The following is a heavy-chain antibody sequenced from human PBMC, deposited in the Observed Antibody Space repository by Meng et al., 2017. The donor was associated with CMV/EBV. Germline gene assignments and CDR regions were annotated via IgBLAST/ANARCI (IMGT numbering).Heavy chain of an antibody. J-gene: IGHJ6*02. CDR1: GFTFSNYG. D-gene: IGHD3-3*01. CDR2: IWYDGSDK. Sequence: GGSLRLSCAASGFTFSNYGMHWVRQAPGKGLEWVAVIWYDGSDKYYADSVKGRFTISRDNSKNTLYLQMNSLRAEDTAVYYCARDLETYYDFWSGLYGMDVWGQGTTVTVSS. V-gene: IGHV3-33*01. CDR3: ARDLETYYDFWSGLYGMDV.